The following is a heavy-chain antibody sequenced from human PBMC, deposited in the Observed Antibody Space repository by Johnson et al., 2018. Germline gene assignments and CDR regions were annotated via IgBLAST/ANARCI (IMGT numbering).Heavy chain of an antibody. CDR2: KSHDGISK. J-gene: IGHJ3*02. CDR1: GSIFSGYV. D-gene: IGHD6-19*01. Sequence: QVQLVQSGGGVVQPGRSLRLSCAASGSIFSGYVMHWVRQAPGQGLEWVALKSHDGISKQYGDSVKDRFTISRDDSKNTLYREMNSLRVEDKAVYYCAREGYSSGRAGIFDMWGQGTMVTVSS. CDR3: AREGYSSGRAGIFDM. V-gene: IGHV3-30*03.